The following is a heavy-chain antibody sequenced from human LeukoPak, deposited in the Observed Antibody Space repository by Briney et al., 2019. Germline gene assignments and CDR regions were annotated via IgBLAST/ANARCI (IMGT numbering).Heavy chain of an antibody. Sequence: GGSLRLSCAASGFTFSSYSMNWVRQAPGKGLEWVSSISSSSSYIYYADSVKGRFTISRDNAKNTLYLQMNSLGPEDTGVYYCARGEISVSTITYWGQGTLVTVSS. D-gene: IGHD5/OR15-5a*01. V-gene: IGHV3-21*01. CDR3: ARGEISVSTITY. CDR2: ISSSSSYI. CDR1: GFTFSSYS. J-gene: IGHJ4*02.